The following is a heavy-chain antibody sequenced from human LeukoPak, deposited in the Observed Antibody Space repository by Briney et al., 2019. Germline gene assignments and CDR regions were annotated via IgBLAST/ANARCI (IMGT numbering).Heavy chain of an antibody. Sequence: GASVKVSCKASGYTFTGYYMHWVRQAPGQGLEWMGGIIPIFGTANYAQKFQGRVTITADESTSTAYMELSSLRSEDPAVYYCARELKWPNWFDPWGQGTLVTVSS. CDR3: ARELKWPNWFDP. J-gene: IGHJ5*02. D-gene: IGHD5-12*01. V-gene: IGHV1-69*13. CDR1: GYTFTGYY. CDR2: IIPIFGTA.